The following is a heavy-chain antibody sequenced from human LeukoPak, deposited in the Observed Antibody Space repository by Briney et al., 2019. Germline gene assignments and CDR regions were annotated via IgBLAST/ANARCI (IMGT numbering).Heavy chain of an antibody. CDR3: ARDPGRDAFDI. CDR2: IYYSGST. V-gene: IGHV4-61*08. D-gene: IGHD1-14*01. Sequence: KPSETLSLTCAVSGGSISSGGYYWSWIRQPPGKGLEWIGHIYYSGSTNYNPSLKSRVTISADTSKNQFSLKLSSVTAADTAVYYCARDPGRDAFDIWGQGTMVTVSS. CDR1: GGSISSGGYY. J-gene: IGHJ3*02.